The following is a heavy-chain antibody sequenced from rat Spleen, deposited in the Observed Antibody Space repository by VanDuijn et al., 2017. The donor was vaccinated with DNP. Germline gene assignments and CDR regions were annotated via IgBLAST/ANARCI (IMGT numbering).Heavy chain of an antibody. D-gene: IGHD1-2*01. CDR1: AYSITDNY. J-gene: IGHJ2*01. CDR2: ISYSGST. Sequence: EVQLQESGPGLVKPSQSLSLTCSVTAYSITDNYWAWIRKFPGNKMEWMGYISYSGSTSYNPSLKSRISVTRDTSRNHFFLQLNSVTTEDTATYYCTRYSSYMGYFDYWGQGVMVTVSS. CDR3: TRYSSYMGYFDY. V-gene: IGHV3-1*01.